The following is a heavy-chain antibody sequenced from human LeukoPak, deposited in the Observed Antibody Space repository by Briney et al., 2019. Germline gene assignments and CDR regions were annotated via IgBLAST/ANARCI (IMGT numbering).Heavy chain of an antibody. J-gene: IGHJ5*02. CDR3: ARGYCTATDCHGGWWFHL. Sequence: GGSLRLSCVASGFTVSGSYLSWVRQAPGKELEWVSVIYRDGETYYAGSVKGRFTISRDNSKNTEYLQMTNLRVEDTAVYFCARGYCTATDCHGGWWFHLWGQGTLVSVSS. CDR1: GFTVSGSY. D-gene: IGHD2-8*02. V-gene: IGHV3-53*01. CDR2: IYRDGET.